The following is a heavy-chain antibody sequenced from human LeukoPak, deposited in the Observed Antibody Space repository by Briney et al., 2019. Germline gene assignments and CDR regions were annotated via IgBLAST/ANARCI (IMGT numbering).Heavy chain of an antibody. J-gene: IGHJ5*02. V-gene: IGHV4-38-2*02. CDR1: GYSISSGYY. CDR3: ARGGYYGSGNDFRFDP. CDR2: IYHSGST. D-gene: IGHD3-10*01. Sequence: PSETLSLTCTVSGYSISSGYYWAWIRQPPGKGLEWIGNIYHSGSTYYNPSLKSRVTISVDTSKNQFSLKLNSVTAADTAVYYCARGGYYGSGNDFRFDPWGQGTLVTVSS.